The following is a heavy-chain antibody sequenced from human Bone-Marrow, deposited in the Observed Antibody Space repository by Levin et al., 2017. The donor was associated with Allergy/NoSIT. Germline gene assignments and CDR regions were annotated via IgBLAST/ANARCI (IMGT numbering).Heavy chain of an antibody. Sequence: ASVKVSCKASGYTFTSYDINWVRQATGQGLEWMGWMNPNSGNTGYAQKFQGRVTMTRNTSISTAYMELSSLRSEDTAVYYCASGYCSSTSCPPHYYDYYGMDVWGQGTTVTVSS. CDR3: ASGYCSSTSCPPHYYDYYGMDV. V-gene: IGHV1-8*01. CDR2: MNPNSGNT. CDR1: GYTFTSYD. J-gene: IGHJ6*02. D-gene: IGHD2-2*01.